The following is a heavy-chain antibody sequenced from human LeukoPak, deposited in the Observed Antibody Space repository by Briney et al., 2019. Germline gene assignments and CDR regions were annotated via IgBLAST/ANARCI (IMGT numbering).Heavy chain of an antibody. J-gene: IGHJ4*02. CDR2: INPNSGST. CDR1: GYTFTGYY. Sequence: ASVKVSCKASGYTFTGYYMHWVRQAPGQGLEWMGWINPNSGSTNYAQKFQGWVTMTRDTSISTAYMELSRLRSDDTAVYYCARGSTVAARRVWYFDYWGQGTLVTVSS. CDR3: ARGSTVAARRVWYFDY. V-gene: IGHV1-2*04. D-gene: IGHD6-6*01.